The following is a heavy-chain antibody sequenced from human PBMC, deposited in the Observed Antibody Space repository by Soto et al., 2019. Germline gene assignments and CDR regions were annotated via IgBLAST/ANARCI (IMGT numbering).Heavy chain of an antibody. Sequence: QITLKESGPTLVKPTQTLTLTCTFSGFSLSTSGVGVGWIRQPPGKALEWLALIYWDDDKRYSPSLKSRLTITKDTPKNQVVLTMTNMDPVDTATYYCAHSSDPQYCYYYYMDVWGKGTTVTVSS. CDR3: AHSSDPQYCYYYYMDV. J-gene: IGHJ6*03. CDR2: IYWDDDK. V-gene: IGHV2-5*02. CDR1: GFSLSTSGVG.